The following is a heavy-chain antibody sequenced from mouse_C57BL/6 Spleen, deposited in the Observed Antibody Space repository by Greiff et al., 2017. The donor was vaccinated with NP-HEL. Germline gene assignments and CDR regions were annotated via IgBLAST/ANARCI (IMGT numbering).Heavy chain of an antibody. V-gene: IGHV14-4*01. CDR2: IDPENGDT. D-gene: IGHD2-3*01. Sequence: EVQLQQSGAELVRPGASVKLSCTASGFNIKDDYMHWVKQRPEQGLEWIGWIDPENGDTEYASKFQGKATITADTSSNTAYLQLSSLTSEDTAVYSCTTPGYDGTPRGYFDVWGTGTTVTVSS. CDR1: GFNIKDDY. CDR3: TTPGYDGTPRGYFDV. J-gene: IGHJ1*03.